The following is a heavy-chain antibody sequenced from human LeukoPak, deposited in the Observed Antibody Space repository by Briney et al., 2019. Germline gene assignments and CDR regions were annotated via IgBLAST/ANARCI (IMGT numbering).Heavy chain of an antibody. CDR3: ARVLRVGATNWFDP. J-gene: IGHJ5*02. CDR2: IIPILGTA. Sequence: GASVKVSCKXSGGTFSSYAISWVRQAPGQGLEWMGRIIPILGTANYAQKFQGRVTITTDESTSTAYMELSSLRSEDTAVYYCARVLRVGATNWFDPWGQGTLVTVSS. CDR1: GGTFSSYA. D-gene: IGHD1-26*01. V-gene: IGHV1-69*11.